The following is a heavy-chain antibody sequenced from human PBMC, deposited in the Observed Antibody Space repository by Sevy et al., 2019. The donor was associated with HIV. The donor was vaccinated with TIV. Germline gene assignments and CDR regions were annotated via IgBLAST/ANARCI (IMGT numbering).Heavy chain of an antibody. D-gene: IGHD3-22*01. Sequence: SETLSLTCTVSGGSISSYYWSWIRQPPGKGLERIGYIYYSGSTNYNPSLKSRVTISVDTYKNQFSLKLSSVTAADTAVYYCARGNYYYDSSGYYSVGQDYWGQGTLVTVSS. CDR1: GGSISSYY. CDR2: IYYSGST. V-gene: IGHV4-59*01. CDR3: ARGNYYYDSSGYYSVGQDY. J-gene: IGHJ4*02.